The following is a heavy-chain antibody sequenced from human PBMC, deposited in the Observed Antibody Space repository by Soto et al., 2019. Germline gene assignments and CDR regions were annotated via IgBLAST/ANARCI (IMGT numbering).Heavy chain of an antibody. Sequence: PGGSLRLSCAASGFTFSTYSMSWVRQTPGRGLEWVASISSASSFIYYSASLNGRFTISRDNAKNSLFLHMTSQTVEDTALYYCARVPGPLQSGWSVLWGQGTLVTVSS. D-gene: IGHD4-4*01. CDR3: ARVPGPLQSGWSVL. CDR1: GFTFSTYS. V-gene: IGHV3-21*01. CDR2: ISSASSFI. J-gene: IGHJ5*02.